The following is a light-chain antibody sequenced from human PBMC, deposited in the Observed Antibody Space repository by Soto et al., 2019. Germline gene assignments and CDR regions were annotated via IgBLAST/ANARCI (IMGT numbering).Light chain of an antibody. CDR2: KAS. Sequence: DIQMTQSPSTLSASVGDRVTITCRASQSIDTWLAWHQQKPGQVPKLLISKASSLESGVPSRFSGSGSGTEFTLTISSLQPDDSATYYCQQYNSYRAFGQGTKVDIK. J-gene: IGKJ1*01. V-gene: IGKV1-5*03. CDR3: QQYNSYRA. CDR1: QSIDTW.